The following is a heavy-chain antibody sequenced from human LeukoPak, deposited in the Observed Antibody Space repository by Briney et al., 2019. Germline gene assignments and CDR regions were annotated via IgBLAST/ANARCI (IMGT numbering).Heavy chain of an antibody. J-gene: IGHJ4*02. CDR3: ARVLGDGYDPAHY. CDR1: GGTFSSYA. Sequence: VASVKVSCKASGGTFSSYAISWVRQAPGQGLEWMGWISAYSGHANYAQELQGRVTMTTDTSTSTAYMELRSLRSDDTAMYYCARVLGDGYDPAHYWGQGTLVTVSS. V-gene: IGHV1-18*01. CDR2: ISAYSGHA. D-gene: IGHD5-12*01.